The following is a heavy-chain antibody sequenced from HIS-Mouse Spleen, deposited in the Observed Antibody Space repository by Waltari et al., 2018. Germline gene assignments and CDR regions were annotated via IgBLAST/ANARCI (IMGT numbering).Heavy chain of an antibody. D-gene: IGHD7-27*01. CDR2: IYYSGST. V-gene: IGHV4-59*01. CDR3: ARGVTGVEASDI. J-gene: IGHJ3*02. CDR1: GGSISSYY. Sequence: QVQLQESGPGLVKPSETLSLTCTVSGGSISSYYWSWIRQPPGKGLEWIGYIYYSGSTNYNPSLKSRVTISVDTSKNQFSLKLSSVTAADTAVYYCARGVTGVEASDIWGQGTMVTVSS.